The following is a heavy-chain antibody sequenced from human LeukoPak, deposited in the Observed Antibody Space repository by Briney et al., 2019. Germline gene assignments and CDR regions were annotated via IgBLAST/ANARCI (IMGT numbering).Heavy chain of an antibody. Sequence: SETLSLTCTVSGGSISSYYWGWIRQPPGKGLEWIGYIYYSGSTNYNPSLKSRVTISVDTTKNQFSLKLSSGTAADTAVYYCARSKRRDGYTDYWGQGTLVTVSS. J-gene: IGHJ4*02. CDR1: GGSISSYY. CDR2: IYYSGST. CDR3: ARSKRRDGYTDY. V-gene: IGHV4-59*01. D-gene: IGHD5-24*01.